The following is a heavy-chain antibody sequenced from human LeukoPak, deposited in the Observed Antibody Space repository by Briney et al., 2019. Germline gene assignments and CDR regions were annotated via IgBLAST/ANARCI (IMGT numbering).Heavy chain of an antibody. J-gene: IGHJ4*02. CDR3: ARKDGDY. CDR1: GASISSFH. V-gene: IGHV4-4*07. Sequence: SETLSRTCTVSGASISSFHWTWLRQPAGKGLEWIGLIYSSGSTIYNPSLKSRVAMSVDMTKNQLSLKLSSVTAADTAMYYCARKDGDYWGQGTLVTVSS. CDR2: IYSSGST.